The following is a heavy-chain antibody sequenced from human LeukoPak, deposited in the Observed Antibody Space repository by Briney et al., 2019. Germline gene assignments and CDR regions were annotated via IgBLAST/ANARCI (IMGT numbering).Heavy chain of an antibody. CDR3: ARDRVGSGWPRPFYFEQ. D-gene: IGHD6-19*01. V-gene: IGHV1-2*02. J-gene: IGHJ4*02. CDR1: GYTFTGYY. CDR2: INPNIGAT. Sequence: GASVKVSCKPSGYTFTGYYLHWVRQAPGQALEWMGWINPNIGATMYAQKFQGRVTMTRDTSISTAYMELTSLRSDDTAVYYCARDRVGSGWPRPFYFEQWGQGALVTVSS.